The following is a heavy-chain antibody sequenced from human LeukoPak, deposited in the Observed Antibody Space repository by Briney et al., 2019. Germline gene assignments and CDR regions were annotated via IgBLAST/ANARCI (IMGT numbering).Heavy chain of an antibody. J-gene: IGHJ4*02. Sequence: ASVKVSCKASGYTFTSYDINWVRQATGQGLEWMGWMNPNSGNTGYAQKFQGRVTMTRNTSISTAYMELSSLRSEDTVVYYCARTRGYSYGYSDYWGQGTLVTVSS. V-gene: IGHV1-8*01. CDR3: ARTRGYSYGYSDY. CDR2: MNPNSGNT. CDR1: GYTFTSYD. D-gene: IGHD5-18*01.